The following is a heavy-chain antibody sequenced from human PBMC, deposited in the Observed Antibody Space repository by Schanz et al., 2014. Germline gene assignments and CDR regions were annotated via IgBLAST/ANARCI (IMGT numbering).Heavy chain of an antibody. Sequence: QVQLVESGGGVVQPGRSLRLSCAASGFTFSSYGMHWVRQAPGKGLEWVSIIDTDGSTYYADSVRDRFTISRDNSKNTLYLQINNLRDEDTAGYYCAYYDVLAGFDYWGQGTQVTVSS. CDR3: AYYDVLAGFDY. V-gene: IGHV3-NL1*01. D-gene: IGHD3-9*01. J-gene: IGHJ4*02. CDR2: IDTDGST. CDR1: GFTFSSYG.